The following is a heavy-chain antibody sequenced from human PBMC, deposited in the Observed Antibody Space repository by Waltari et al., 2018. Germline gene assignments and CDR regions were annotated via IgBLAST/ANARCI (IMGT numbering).Heavy chain of an antibody. Sequence: QLQLQESGPGLVKPSETLSLICTVSGGSLSSSSYYWGWIRQPPGKGLEWIGSIDYSGGTYNNPALKSRVTISVDTSKNQFSLKLNSVTAADTAVYYCARRIAAPGGLGAYHFDYWGQGTLVSVSS. V-gene: IGHV4-39*01. D-gene: IGHD6-13*01. CDR1: GGSLSSSSYY. CDR2: IDYSGGT. J-gene: IGHJ4*02. CDR3: ARRIAAPGGLGAYHFDY.